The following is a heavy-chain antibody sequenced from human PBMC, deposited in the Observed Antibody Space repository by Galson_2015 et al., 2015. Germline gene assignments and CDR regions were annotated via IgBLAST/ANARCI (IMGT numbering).Heavy chain of an antibody. CDR3: ATLVPAAIVGRHSPIDY. Sequence: SLRLSCAASGFTFSSYAMSWVRQAPGKGLEWVSAISGSGGSTYYADSVKGRFTISRDNSKNTLYLQMNSLRAEDTAVYYCATLVPAAIVGRHSPIDYWGQGTLVTVSS. D-gene: IGHD2-2*01. CDR2: ISGSGGST. CDR1: GFTFSSYA. J-gene: IGHJ4*02. V-gene: IGHV3-23*01.